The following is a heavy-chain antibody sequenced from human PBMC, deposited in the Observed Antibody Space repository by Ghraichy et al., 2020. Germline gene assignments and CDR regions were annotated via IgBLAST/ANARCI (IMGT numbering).Heavy chain of an antibody. V-gene: IGHV3-7*03. D-gene: IGHD2-8*01. CDR2: IKQDGSEK. CDR3: ARDNNDLYYHYMDV. CDR1: GFTFSSYW. J-gene: IGHJ6*03. Sequence: RGSLRLACAASGFTFSSYWMTWVRQAPGKGLEWVANIKQDGSEKYYVDSVKGRFTISRDNVKNSLYLQMNSLRAEDTAVYYCARDNNDLYYHYMDVWGKGTTVTVSS.